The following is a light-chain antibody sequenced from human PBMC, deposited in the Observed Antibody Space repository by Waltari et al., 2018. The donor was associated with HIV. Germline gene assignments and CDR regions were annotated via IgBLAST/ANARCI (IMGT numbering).Light chain of an antibody. CDR1: RDIGSW. CDR3: HHANTLPYT. CDR2: AAS. V-gene: IGKV1-12*01. Sequence: QMTQSTSAVSASVGDRVTITCRGTRDIGSWLAWYQQPRGKAPHLLIYAASHLTGGAPSRFSGSGSATYFTLTISRLHPEDFATYYRHHANTLPYTFGQGTKLEMK. J-gene: IGKJ2*01.